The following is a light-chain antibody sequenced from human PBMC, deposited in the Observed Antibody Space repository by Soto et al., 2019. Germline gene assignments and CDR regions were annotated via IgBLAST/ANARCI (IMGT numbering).Light chain of an antibody. Sequence: GDRGTITCRASQTISSWLAWYQQKPGKAPNLLIYDASTLERGVPSRFSGTGSGTEFTLTIDRLKNDDFATYYCQQYHTSSITFGQGTRLEIK. CDR3: QQYHTSSIT. V-gene: IGKV1-5*01. J-gene: IGKJ5*01. CDR2: DAS. CDR1: QTISSW.